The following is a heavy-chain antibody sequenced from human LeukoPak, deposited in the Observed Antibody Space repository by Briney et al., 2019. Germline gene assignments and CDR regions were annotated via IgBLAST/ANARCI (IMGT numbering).Heavy chain of an antibody. D-gene: IGHD4-17*01. CDR1: GFTFSSYG. Sequence: GGSLRLSCAASGFTFSSYGMHWVRQAPGKGLEWVAVISYDGSNKYYADSVKGRFTIFRDNSKNTLYLQMNSLRAEDTAVYYCSKLIISDSGEPFDYWGQGTLVTASS. V-gene: IGHV3-30*18. CDR3: SKLIISDSGEPFDY. J-gene: IGHJ4*02. CDR2: ISYDGSNK.